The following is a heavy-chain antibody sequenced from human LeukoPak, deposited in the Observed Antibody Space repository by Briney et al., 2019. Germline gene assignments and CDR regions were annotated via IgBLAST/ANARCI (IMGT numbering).Heavy chain of an antibody. D-gene: IGHD6-13*01. V-gene: IGHV1-69*02. J-gene: IGHJ5*02. Sequence: SVKVSCKASGGTFSSYTISWVRQAPGQGLEWMGRIIPILGIANYARKFQGRVTITADKSTSTAYMELSSLRSEDTAVYYCASLIAAAGTGWFDPWGQGTLVTVSS. CDR1: GGTFSSYT. CDR2: IIPILGIA. CDR3: ASLIAAAGTGWFDP.